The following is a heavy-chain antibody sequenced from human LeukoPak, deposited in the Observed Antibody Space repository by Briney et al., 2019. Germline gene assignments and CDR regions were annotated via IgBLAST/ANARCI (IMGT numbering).Heavy chain of an antibody. CDR2: INHSGST. V-gene: IGHV4-34*01. D-gene: IGHD3-22*01. Sequence: SETLSLTCAVYGGSFSGYYWSWIRQPPGKGLEWIGEINHSGSTNYNPSLKSRVTISVDTSKNQFSLKLSSVTAADTAVYYCARGRRSGYHYYYYYYMDVWGKGTTVTASS. J-gene: IGHJ6*03. CDR3: ARGRRSGYHYYYYYYMDV. CDR1: GGSFSGYY.